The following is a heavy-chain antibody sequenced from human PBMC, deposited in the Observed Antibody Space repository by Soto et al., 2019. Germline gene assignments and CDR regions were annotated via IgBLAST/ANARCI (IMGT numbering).Heavy chain of an antibody. D-gene: IGHD6-6*01. CDR1: GYTFTSYA. CDR3: ARVGVVYSSSSGFDY. Sequence: QVQLVQSGAEEKKPGASVKVSCKASGYTFTSYAMHWVRQAPGQRLEWMGWINAGNGNTKYSQKFQGRVTITRDTSASTAYMELSSLRSEDTAVYYCARVGVVYSSSSGFDYWGQGTLVTVSS. CDR2: INAGNGNT. J-gene: IGHJ4*02. V-gene: IGHV1-3*05.